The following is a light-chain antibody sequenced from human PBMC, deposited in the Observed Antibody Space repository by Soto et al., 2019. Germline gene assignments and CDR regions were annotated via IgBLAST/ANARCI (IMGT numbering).Light chain of an antibody. Sequence: QSVLTQPDSVSASPGQSVAISCTAASSDIGNYNYVSWYQQRPGKVPKLIIHDVSDRPSGVSDRFSGSKSGNTASLTISGLQAEDEADYYCSSYTSTSTYVFGTGTKVTVL. J-gene: IGLJ1*01. CDR2: DVS. V-gene: IGLV2-14*03. CDR3: SSYTSTSTYV. CDR1: SSDIGNYNY.